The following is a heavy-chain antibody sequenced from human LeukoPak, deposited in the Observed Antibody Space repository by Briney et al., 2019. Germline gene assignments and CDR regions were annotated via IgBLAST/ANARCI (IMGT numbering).Heavy chain of an antibody. V-gene: IGHV3-30*04. J-gene: IGHJ4*02. CDR1: GFTFSSYA. CDR3: ARDREDDRLDY. CDR2: ISYDGSNK. Sequence: GGSLRLSCAASGFTFSSYAMHWVRQAPGKGLEWVAVISYDGSNKYYADSVKGRFTISRDNSKNTRYLQMNSLRAEGTAVYYCARDREDDRLDYWGQGTLVTVSS. D-gene: IGHD2-15*01.